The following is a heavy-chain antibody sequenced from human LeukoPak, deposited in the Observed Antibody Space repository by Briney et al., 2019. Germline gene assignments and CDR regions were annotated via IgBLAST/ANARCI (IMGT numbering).Heavy chain of an antibody. CDR3: ARDEIGAGYIAAAGSDY. Sequence: SETLSLTCSVSGGSVSSYHWSWIRQSPGKGLEWIGYIHNSGRTNYNPSLKSRVTISVDTSKNQFSLKLSSVTAADTAVYYCARDEIGAGYIAAAGSDYWGQGTLVTVSP. V-gene: IGHV4-4*08. D-gene: IGHD6-13*01. CDR1: GGSVSSYH. CDR2: IHNSGRT. J-gene: IGHJ4*02.